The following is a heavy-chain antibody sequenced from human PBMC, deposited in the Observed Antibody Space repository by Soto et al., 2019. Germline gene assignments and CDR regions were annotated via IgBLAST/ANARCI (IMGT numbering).Heavy chain of an antibody. Sequence: ASVKVSCKASGYTFTSYGISWVRQAPGQGLEWMGWISAYNGNTNYAQKLQGRVTMTTDTSTSTAYMELRSLRSDDTAVYYCARDELLWFGDQGGFDYWGQGTLVTAPQ. V-gene: IGHV1-18*04. CDR1: GYTFTSYG. CDR3: ARDELLWFGDQGGFDY. CDR2: ISAYNGNT. J-gene: IGHJ4*02. D-gene: IGHD3-10*01.